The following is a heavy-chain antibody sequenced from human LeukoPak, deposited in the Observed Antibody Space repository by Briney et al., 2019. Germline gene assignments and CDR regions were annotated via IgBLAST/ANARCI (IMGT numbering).Heavy chain of an antibody. CDR1: GFTVSSDF. V-gene: IGHV3-53*01. CDR2: ISGEGYI. Sequence: PGGSLRLSCAASGFTVSSDFMSWVRQAPGKGLEWVSLISGEGYIYYADSVKGRFTISRDNYKNTQYLQMNSLRAEDTAVYYCVYLRGHYWGQGTLVTVSS. J-gene: IGHJ4*02. D-gene: IGHD4-17*01. CDR3: VYLRGHY.